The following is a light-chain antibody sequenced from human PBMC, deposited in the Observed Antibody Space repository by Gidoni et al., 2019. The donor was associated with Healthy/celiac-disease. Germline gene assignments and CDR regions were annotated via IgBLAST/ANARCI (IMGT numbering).Light chain of an antibody. CDR2: GAS. J-gene: IGKJ4*01. Sequence: EIVLTQSPGTLSLSPGERATLSCRASQSVSSSYLAWYQQKPGQAPRLLIYGASSRATGIPDSFSGSGSGTDFTLTISRLEPEDFAVYYCQQYGSSPTFGGGPKVEIK. V-gene: IGKV3-20*01. CDR1: QSVSSSY. CDR3: QQYGSSPT.